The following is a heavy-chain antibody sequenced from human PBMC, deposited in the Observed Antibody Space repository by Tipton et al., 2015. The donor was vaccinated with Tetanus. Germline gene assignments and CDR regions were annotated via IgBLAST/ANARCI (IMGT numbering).Heavy chain of an antibody. CDR2: IFYAGST. Sequence: LRLSCTVSGGSLRDGDHYWSWIRQSPGKGLEWIGYIFYAGSTNSNPSLKSRVTISVDKAKNQFSLKLTSVTAADTAVYYCARATEHDIMTGYDNWGPGTQVTVSS. V-gene: IGHV4-61*08. CDR1: GGSLRDGDHY. D-gene: IGHD3-9*01. CDR3: ARATEHDIMTGYDN. J-gene: IGHJ4*02.